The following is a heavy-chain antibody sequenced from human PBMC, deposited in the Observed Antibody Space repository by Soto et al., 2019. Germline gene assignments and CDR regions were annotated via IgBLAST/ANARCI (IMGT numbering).Heavy chain of an antibody. Sequence: EVQLLESGGGLVQPGGSLRLSCAASGFTFSSYAMSWVRQAPGKGLEWVSAISGGGSTYYADSVKGRFTISRDNSKHTFYLQINSLRAEDTAVYYGAGWTTVTPFYWGQGTLVTVSS. D-gene: IGHD4-17*01. J-gene: IGHJ4*02. CDR3: AGWTTVTPFY. V-gene: IGHV3-23*01. CDR1: GFTFSSYA. CDR2: ISGGGST.